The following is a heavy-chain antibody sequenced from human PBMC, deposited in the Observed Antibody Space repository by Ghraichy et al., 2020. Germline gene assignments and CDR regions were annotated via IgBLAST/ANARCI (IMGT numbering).Heavy chain of an antibody. Sequence: SVKVSCRASGGDFSMFAVNWVRQAPGQGLKWVGGIISKHGVSTYAQKFQDRVTITADESTSTAYMELRSLTSEDTAVYYCAQSGYSHGDRMTYYYGMDVWGQGTTVTVSS. D-gene: IGHD5-18*01. V-gene: IGHV1-69*10. J-gene: IGHJ6*02. CDR1: GGDFSMFA. CDR2: IISKHGVS. CDR3: AQSGYSHGDRMTYYYGMDV.